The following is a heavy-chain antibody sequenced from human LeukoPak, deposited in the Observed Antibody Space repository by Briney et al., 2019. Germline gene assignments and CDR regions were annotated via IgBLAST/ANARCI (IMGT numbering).Heavy chain of an antibody. CDR3: ADAGELGYGGYGGGNWFDP. Sequence: SVKVSCKASGGTFSSYAISWVRQAPGQGLEWMGGIIPIFGTANYAQKFQGRVTITTDESTSTAYMELSSLRSEDTAVYYCADAGELGYGGYGGGNWFDPWGQGTLVTVSS. CDR1: GGTFSSYA. CDR2: IIPIFGTA. J-gene: IGHJ5*02. V-gene: IGHV1-69*05. D-gene: IGHD4-17*01.